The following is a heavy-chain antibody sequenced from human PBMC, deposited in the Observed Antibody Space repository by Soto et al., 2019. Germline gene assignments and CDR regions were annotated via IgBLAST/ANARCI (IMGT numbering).Heavy chain of an antibody. CDR3: ARDSDYGSGSYYPNYYYYGMDV. D-gene: IGHD3-10*01. Sequence: QVQLVESGGGVVQPGRSLRLSCAASGFTFSRYGMHWVRQAPGKGLEWVAVIWYDGSNKYYADSVKGRFTISRDNSKNTLYLQMNSLRAEDTAVYYCARDSDYGSGSYYPNYYYYGMDVWGQGTTVTVSS. CDR2: IWYDGSNK. V-gene: IGHV3-33*01. J-gene: IGHJ6*02. CDR1: GFTFSRYG.